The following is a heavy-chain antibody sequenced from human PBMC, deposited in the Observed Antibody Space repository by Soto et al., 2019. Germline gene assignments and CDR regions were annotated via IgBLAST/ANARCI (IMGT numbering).Heavy chain of an antibody. J-gene: IGHJ2*01. CDR2: VTVIDDT. Sequence: GGSLRLSCAASGYTFSNYAMNWVRQAPGKGLEWVATVTVIDDTYYADSVWGRFSISRDNSMTTVYLQMNSLRADDTAVYYCAGHQSGGHWCFDLSGRATLVTVSS. CDR3: AGHQSGGHWCFDL. V-gene: IGHV3-23*01. D-gene: IGHD3-16*01. CDR1: GYTFSNYA.